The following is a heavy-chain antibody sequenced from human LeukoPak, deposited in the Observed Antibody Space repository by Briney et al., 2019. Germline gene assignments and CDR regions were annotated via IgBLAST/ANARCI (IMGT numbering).Heavy chain of an antibody. Sequence: GGSLRLSSAASGFTVSSNYMSWVRQAPGKGLEWVSVIYSGGNGGSTYYADSVKGRFTISRDNSKNTLYLQMNSLRAEDTGIYYCARTTVPGATRWFDPWGQGTLVTVSS. CDR2: IYSGGNGGST. D-gene: IGHD1-26*01. V-gene: IGHV3-53*01. CDR3: ARTTVPGATRWFDP. J-gene: IGHJ5*02. CDR1: GFTVSSNY.